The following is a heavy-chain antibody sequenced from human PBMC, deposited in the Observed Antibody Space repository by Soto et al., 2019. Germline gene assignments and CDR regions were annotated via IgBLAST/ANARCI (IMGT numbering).Heavy chain of an antibody. J-gene: IGHJ2*01. CDR2: IYYSGST. D-gene: IGHD1-26*01. CDR1: GGSISSYY. CDR3: ARRALRYYYWYFDL. V-gene: IGHV4-59*01. Sequence: QVQLQESGPGLVKPSETLSLTCTVSGGSISSYYWSWIRQPPGKGLEWIGYIYYSGSTNYNPSLKSRVTIAVDTSKNQFSLKLSSVTAADTAVYYCARRALRYYYWYFDLWGRGTLVTVSS.